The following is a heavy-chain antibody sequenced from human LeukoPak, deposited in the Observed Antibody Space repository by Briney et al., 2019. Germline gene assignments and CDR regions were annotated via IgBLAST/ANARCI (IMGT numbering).Heavy chain of an antibody. Sequence: PSETLSLTCAVYGGSFSGYYWSWIRQPPGKGLEWIGEINHSGSTNYNPSLKSRVTISVDTSKNQFSLKLSSVTAADTAVYYCARVETYDILTGYGPWFDPWGQGTLVTVSS. CDR3: ARVETYDILTGYGPWFDP. CDR1: GGSFSGYY. J-gene: IGHJ5*02. CDR2: INHSGST. V-gene: IGHV4-34*01. D-gene: IGHD3-9*01.